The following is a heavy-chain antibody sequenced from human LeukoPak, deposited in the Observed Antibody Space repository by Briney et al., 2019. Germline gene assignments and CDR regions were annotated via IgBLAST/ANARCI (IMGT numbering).Heavy chain of an antibody. CDR1: GFTFSSYG. D-gene: IGHD4/OR15-4a*01. V-gene: IGHV3-21*01. CDR2: INSDALWI. J-gene: IGHJ5*02. CDR3: ARDAGAGTQRDGWFDP. Sequence: PGRSLRLSCAASGFTFSSYGMHWIRQAPGKGLEWVSSINSDALWIYYADSVRGRFTVSRDNAKNSLYLQMNSLGADDTAVYYCARDAGAGTQRDGWFDPWGQGTLVTVSS.